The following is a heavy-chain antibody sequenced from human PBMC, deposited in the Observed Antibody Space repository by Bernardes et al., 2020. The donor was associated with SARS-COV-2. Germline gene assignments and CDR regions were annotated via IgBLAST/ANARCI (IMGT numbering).Heavy chain of an antibody. D-gene: IGHD6-13*01. Sequence: GGSLRLSCAASGFTVSSTYMSWVRQAPGTGLEWVSVIYSGGSTYYADSVKGRFTISRDNSKNTLYLQMNSLRAEDTAVYYCARERPAGYSSSWYQSVWGQGTLVTVSS. J-gene: IGHJ4*02. V-gene: IGHV3-53*01. CDR3: ARERPAGYSSSWYQSV. CDR1: GFTVSSTY. CDR2: IYSGGST.